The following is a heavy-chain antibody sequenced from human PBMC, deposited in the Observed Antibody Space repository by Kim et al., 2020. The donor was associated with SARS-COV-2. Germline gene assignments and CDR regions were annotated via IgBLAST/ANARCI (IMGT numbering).Heavy chain of an antibody. V-gene: IGHV3-30*07. CDR3: ARDGSHLGSYGYLFHY. Sequence: SVKGRLTISRDNSKNTPYLQMNSPRAEDTAVYYCARDGSHLGSYGYLFHYWGQGTLVTVSS. D-gene: IGHD3-16*01. J-gene: IGHJ4*02.